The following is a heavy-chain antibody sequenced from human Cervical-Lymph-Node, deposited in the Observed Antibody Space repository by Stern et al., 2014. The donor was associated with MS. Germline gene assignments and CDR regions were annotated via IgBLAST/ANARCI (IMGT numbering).Heavy chain of an antibody. Sequence: EDQLVESGGDLVQPGGSLRLSCAASGFTFSTYNMDWVRQAPGKGPEWVSFISRDSTTIYHADSVKGRFTTSRDNAKNSLYLQMDSLRAEDTAVYYCVRDGGPPDGLDPWGQGTLVTVSS. J-gene: IGHJ5*02. D-gene: IGHD3-16*01. V-gene: IGHV3-48*01. CDR3: VRDGGPPDGLDP. CDR1: GFTFSTYN. CDR2: ISRDSTTI.